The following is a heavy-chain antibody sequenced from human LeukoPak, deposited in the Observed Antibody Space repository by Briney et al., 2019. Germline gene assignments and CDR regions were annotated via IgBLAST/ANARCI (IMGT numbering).Heavy chain of an antibody. D-gene: IGHD3-10*01. CDR2: INPNSGGT. CDR3: ARVAGGVLWFGELSGGGDFDY. Sequence: ASVKVSCKASGYTFTGYYMHWVRRAPGQGLEWMGWINPNSGGTNYAQKFQGRVTMTRDTSISTAYMELSRLRSDDTAVYYCARVAGGVLWFGELSGGGDFDYWGQGTLVTVSS. CDR1: GYTFTGYY. V-gene: IGHV1-2*02. J-gene: IGHJ4*02.